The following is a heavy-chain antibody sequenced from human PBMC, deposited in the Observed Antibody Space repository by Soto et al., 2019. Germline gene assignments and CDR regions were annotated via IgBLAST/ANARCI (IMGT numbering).Heavy chain of an antibody. Sequence: PSETLSLTCAVYGGSFSGYYWSWIRQPPGKGLEWIGEINHSGSTNYNPSLKSRVTISVDTSKNQFSLQLSSVTAADTAVYYCARVPDRWGQGTLVTVS. D-gene: IGHD2-2*01. CDR1: GGSFSGYY. V-gene: IGHV4-34*01. CDR3: ARVPDR. J-gene: IGHJ5*02. CDR2: INHSGST.